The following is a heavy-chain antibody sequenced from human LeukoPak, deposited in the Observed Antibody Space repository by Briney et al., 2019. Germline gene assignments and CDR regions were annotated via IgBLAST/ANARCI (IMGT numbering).Heavy chain of an antibody. CDR1: GFTFSSYS. J-gene: IGHJ4*02. D-gene: IGHD6-13*01. CDR3: ARDHTRIAAAEAGDY. CDR2: ISSSSSYI. Sequence: GGSLRLSCAASGFTFSSYSMNWVRQAPGKGLEWVSSISSSSSYIYYADSVKGRFTISRDNAKNSLYLQMNSLRAEDTAVYYCARDHTRIAAAEAGDYWGQGTLVTVSS. V-gene: IGHV3-21*01.